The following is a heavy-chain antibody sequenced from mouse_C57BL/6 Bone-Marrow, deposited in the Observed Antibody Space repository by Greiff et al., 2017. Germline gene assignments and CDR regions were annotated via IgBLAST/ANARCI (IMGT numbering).Heavy chain of an antibody. CDR3: ARRLRLRED. J-gene: IGHJ2*01. D-gene: IGHD3-2*02. Sequence: VQLQQPGAELVKPGASVKLSCKASGYTFTSYWMHWVKQRPGQGLEWIGMIHPNSGSTNYNETFKSKATLTVDKSSSTAYMQLSSLTSEDSGVYYCARRLRLREDWGQGTTLTVSA. CDR1: GYTFTSYW. CDR2: IHPNSGST. V-gene: IGHV1-64*01.